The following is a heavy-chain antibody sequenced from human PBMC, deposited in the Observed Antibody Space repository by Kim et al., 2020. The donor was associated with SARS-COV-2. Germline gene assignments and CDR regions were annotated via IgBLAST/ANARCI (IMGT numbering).Heavy chain of an antibody. D-gene: IGHD2-15*01. CDR2: ISVESGAT. CDR1: GLTFSGYFY. V-gene: IGHV1-2*02. Sequence: ASVKVSCKASGLTFSGYFYIQWVRQAPGQGLEWMGWISVESGATNYAQKFRGRVTMTRDTSIGTAFMDLNSVTSDDAAVYYCARGGYLSDAFDLWGQGT. J-gene: IGHJ3*01. CDR3: ARGGYLSDAFDL.